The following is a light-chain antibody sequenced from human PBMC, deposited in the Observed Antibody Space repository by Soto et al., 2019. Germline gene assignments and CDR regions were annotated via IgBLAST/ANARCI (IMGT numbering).Light chain of an antibody. CDR1: QSLLYNNTYNY. J-gene: IGKJ5*01. CDR2: FGS. Sequence: DSVVTQSALTLPVSXXEPASISCGSSQSLLYNNTYNYLDWYVQKPGQSPXXLIYFGSNRAPGVPDRFSGSGSGTDFTLKINRVEAEDVGTYYCMQALQSLTFGQGTRLEI. V-gene: IGKV2-28*01. CDR3: MQALQSLT.